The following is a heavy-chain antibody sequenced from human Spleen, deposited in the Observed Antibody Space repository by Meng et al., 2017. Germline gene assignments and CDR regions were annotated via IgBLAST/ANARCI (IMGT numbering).Heavy chain of an antibody. J-gene: IGHJ4*02. CDR3: ARGPTTMAHDFDY. CDR2: INHSGST. CDR1: GGSFSDYH. Sequence: QVQLTQWGAGLLKPSETLSLTCLFSGGSFSDYHWSWIRKPPGKGLEWIREINHSGSTNYNPSLESRATISVDTSQNNLSLKLSSVTAADSAVYYCARGPTTMAHDFDYWGQGTLVTVSS. V-gene: IGHV4-34*01. D-gene: IGHD4-11*01.